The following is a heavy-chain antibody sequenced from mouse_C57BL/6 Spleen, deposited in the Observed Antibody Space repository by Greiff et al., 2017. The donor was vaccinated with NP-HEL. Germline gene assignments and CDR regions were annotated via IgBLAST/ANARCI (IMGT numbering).Heavy chain of an antibody. CDR3: ARRSYGSSVYAMDY. V-gene: IGHV1-64*01. D-gene: IGHD1-1*01. J-gene: IGHJ4*01. Sequence: QVQLQQPGAELVKPGASVKLSCKASGYTFTSYWMHWVKQRPGQGLEWIGMIHPNSGSTNYNEKFKSKATLTVDKSSSTAYMQLSSLTSEDSAVYYCARRSYGSSVYAMDYWGQGTSVTVSS. CDR2: IHPNSGST. CDR1: GYTFTSYW.